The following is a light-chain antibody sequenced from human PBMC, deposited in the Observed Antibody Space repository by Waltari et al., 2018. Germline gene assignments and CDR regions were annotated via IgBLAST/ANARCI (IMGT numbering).Light chain of an antibody. CDR3: SSRNGRADQVV. CDR2: GKD. Sequence: SSELTQDPGVSVALGQTFTITCQGDSLRTSYATWYQLKPGQAPVLVIYGKDKRPSGIPERFSGYSSGTTSSLTITGAQAEDEADYYCSSRNGRADQVVFAGGTKVTVL. V-gene: IGLV3-19*01. J-gene: IGLJ3*02. CDR1: SLRTSY.